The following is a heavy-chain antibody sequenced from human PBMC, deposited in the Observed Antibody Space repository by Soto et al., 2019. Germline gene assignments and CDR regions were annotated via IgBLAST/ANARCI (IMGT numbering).Heavy chain of an antibody. CDR2: IYSGGST. D-gene: IGHD6-13*01. J-gene: IGHJ6*02. CDR1: GFIVSDNY. V-gene: IGHV3-53*01. Sequence: TGGSLRLSCAASGFIVSDNYMSWVRQAPGKGLECVSVIYSGGSTYYADSVKGRFTISRDSSKNTLYLQMNSLRAEDTAVYYCARTSQQLRDGMDVWGQGTTVTSP. CDR3: ARTSQQLRDGMDV.